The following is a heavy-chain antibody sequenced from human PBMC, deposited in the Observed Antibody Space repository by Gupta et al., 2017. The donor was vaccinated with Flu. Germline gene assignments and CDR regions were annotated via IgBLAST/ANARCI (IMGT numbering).Heavy chain of an antibody. V-gene: IGHV3-23*01. CDR3: AGLSYEYVWGSYPDY. Sequence: MTWVRQAPGKGLEWVSGIRGSGGSTFYADSVKGRFTISRENSKNTLYLHMSSLRAEDTAVYFCAGLSYEYVWGSYPDYWGQGTLVTVSS. J-gene: IGHJ4*02. CDR2: IRGSGGST. D-gene: IGHD3-16*02.